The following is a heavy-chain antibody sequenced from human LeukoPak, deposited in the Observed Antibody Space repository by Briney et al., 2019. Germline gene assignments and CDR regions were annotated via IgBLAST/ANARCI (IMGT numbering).Heavy chain of an antibody. V-gene: IGHV3-7*01. CDR1: GFTFSSYW. CDR2: IKQVGSAK. J-gene: IGHJ4*01. CDR3: AREGVPFARDY. D-gene: IGHD2-2*01. Sequence: GGSLRLSCAASGFTFSSYWMSWVRQPPGKGLQWVANIKQVGSAKNYLDSMKGRFTISRDNAKNALYLQMNTLRAEDTAIYYCAREGVPFARDYWGQGTLVTVSS.